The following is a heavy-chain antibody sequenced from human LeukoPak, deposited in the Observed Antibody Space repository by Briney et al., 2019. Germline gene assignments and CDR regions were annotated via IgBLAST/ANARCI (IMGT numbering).Heavy chain of an antibody. D-gene: IGHD3-16*02. CDR3: ARDPFIFGGLIPKIYFDF. V-gene: IGHV1-69*11. J-gene: IGHJ4*02. CDR2: IIPILDRA. Sequence: ASVKVSCRASGDTFSSYAINWVRQAPGQGLEWMGRIIPILDRANYAQQFQGRVTTTTDESTSTAYMELSSLRSEDTAVYYCARDPFIFGGLIPKIYFDFWGQGTRVTVSS. CDR1: GDTFSSYA.